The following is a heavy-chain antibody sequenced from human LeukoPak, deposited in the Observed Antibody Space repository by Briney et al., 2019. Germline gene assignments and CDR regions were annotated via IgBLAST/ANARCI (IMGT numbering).Heavy chain of an antibody. V-gene: IGHV1-46*01. D-gene: IGHD3-22*01. CDR3: ARDRYYYDRICYIRGISFDY. CDR2: INPSGGST. J-gene: IGHJ4*02. Sequence: ASVKVSCKASGYTFTSYYMHWVRQAPGQGLEWMGIINPSGGSTSYAQKFQGRVTMTRDTSTSTVYMVLSSLRSEDTAVYFCARDRYYYDRICYIRGISFDYWGQGTLVTVSS. CDR1: GYTFTSYY.